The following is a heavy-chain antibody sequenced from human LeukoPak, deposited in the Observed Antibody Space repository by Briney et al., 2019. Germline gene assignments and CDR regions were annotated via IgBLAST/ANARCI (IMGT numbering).Heavy chain of an antibody. Sequence: GGSLRLSCAASGFTFSDYYMSWIRQAPGKGLEWVSYISSSGSTIYYADSVKGRFTISRDNAKNSLYLQMNSLRAEDTAVYYCARDRGPGIAAREFDYWGQGTLVTVSS. J-gene: IGHJ4*02. CDR3: ARDRGPGIAAREFDY. CDR2: ISSSGSTI. D-gene: IGHD6-6*01. CDR1: GFTFSDYY. V-gene: IGHV3-11*04.